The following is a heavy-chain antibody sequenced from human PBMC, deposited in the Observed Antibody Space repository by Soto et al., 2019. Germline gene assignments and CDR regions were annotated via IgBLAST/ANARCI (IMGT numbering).Heavy chain of an antibody. CDR2: IYPGDSDT. V-gene: IGHV5-51*01. CDR3: VRAKGMVRGVMSGACGY. Sequence: PVESLKISCNRSGYIFTSYWICCWLPVPSKVPEWMGIIYPGDSDTRYSPSFQGQVTISADKSISTAYLQWSSLKASDTAMDYCVRAKGMVRGVMSGACGYWGQGTRV. J-gene: IGHJ4*02. CDR1: GYIFTSYW. D-gene: IGHD3-10*01.